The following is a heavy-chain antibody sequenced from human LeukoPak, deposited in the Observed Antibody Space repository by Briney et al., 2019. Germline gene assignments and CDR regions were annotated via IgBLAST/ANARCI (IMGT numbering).Heavy chain of an antibody. CDR1: GYTFTSYY. CDR3: ARDWTGQGGVPFDY. CDR2: INPSGGST. J-gene: IGHJ4*02. Sequence: ASVKVSCKASGYTFTSYYMQGVRQAPPREGEGMGIINPSGGSTSYAQKFQGRVTMTRDTSTSTVYMELSSLRSEDTAVYYCARDWTGQGGVPFDYWGQGTLVTASS. V-gene: IGHV1-46*01. D-gene: IGHD3/OR15-3a*01.